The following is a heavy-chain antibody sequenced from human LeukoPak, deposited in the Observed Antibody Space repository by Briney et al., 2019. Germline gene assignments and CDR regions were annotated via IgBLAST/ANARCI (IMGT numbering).Heavy chain of an antibody. V-gene: IGHV3-21*01. Sequence: PGGSLRLSCAASGFTFNGYSMNWVRQAPGKGLEWVSSISTSSSYIYYADSVKGRFTISRDNAKKSLYLQMNSLRAEDTAVYYCARDRIYYDSSGLNDYWGQGTLVTVSS. J-gene: IGHJ4*02. CDR1: GFTFNGYS. CDR3: ARDRIYYDSSGLNDY. D-gene: IGHD3-22*01. CDR2: ISTSSSYI.